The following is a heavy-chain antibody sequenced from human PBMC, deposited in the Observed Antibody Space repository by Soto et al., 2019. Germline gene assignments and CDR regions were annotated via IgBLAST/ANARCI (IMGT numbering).Heavy chain of an antibody. CDR1: GYTFTSYY. Sequence: ASVKVSCKASGYTFTSYYMHWARQAPGQGLEWMGIINPSGGSTSYAQKFQGRVTMTRDTSTSTVYMELSSLRSEDTAVYYCAREGTHNNWFDPWGQGTLVTIS. V-gene: IGHV1-46*01. CDR2: INPSGGST. CDR3: AREGTHNNWFDP. J-gene: IGHJ5*02.